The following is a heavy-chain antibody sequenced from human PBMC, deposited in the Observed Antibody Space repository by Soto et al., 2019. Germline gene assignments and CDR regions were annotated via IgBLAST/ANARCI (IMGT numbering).Heavy chain of an antibody. J-gene: IGHJ5*02. V-gene: IGHV3-30*18. D-gene: IGHD2-2*01. CDR3: AKDSNVVIVLVPVAIGWFDP. Sequence: ESGGGVVQPGRSLRLSCAASGFTFSSYGMHWVRQAPGKGLEWVAVISYDGRNKYYTDSVKGRFTISRDNSKNTLYLQMNSLRADDTAVYYCAKDSNVVIVLVPVAIGWFDPWGQGTLVTVSS. CDR2: ISYDGRNK. CDR1: GFTFSSYG.